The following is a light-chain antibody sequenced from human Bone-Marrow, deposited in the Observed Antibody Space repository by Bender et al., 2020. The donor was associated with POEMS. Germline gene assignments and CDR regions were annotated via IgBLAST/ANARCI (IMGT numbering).Light chain of an antibody. CDR2: LNSDGSH. V-gene: IGLV4-69*01. Sequence: QLVLTQSPSASASLGASVKLTCTLSSGHSSNAIAWHQQKPEEGPRFLMRLNSDGSHNKGDGIPDRFSGSSSGAERYLTISSLQSDDEADYYCQTWDTGILVFGGGTNLIVV. CDR3: QTWDTGILV. J-gene: IGLJ3*02. CDR1: SGHSSNA.